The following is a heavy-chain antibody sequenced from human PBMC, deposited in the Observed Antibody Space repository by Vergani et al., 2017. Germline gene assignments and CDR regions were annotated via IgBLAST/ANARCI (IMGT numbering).Heavy chain of an antibody. J-gene: IGHJ6*02. Sequence: QVQLVQSGAEVKKPGSSVKVSCKASGGTFSSYTISWVRQAPGQGLEWMGSIIPLLGIANYAQKFQGRVTIIAEKSTSTAYMGLSSLRSEDTDVYYCERYKXGNREGPSIAGDERGGRGYGMDVWGQGTTVTVSS. CDR3: ERYKXGNREGPSIAGDERGGRGYGMDV. V-gene: IGHV1-69*02. D-gene: IGHD1-26*01. CDR1: GGTFSSYT. CDR2: IIPLLGIA.